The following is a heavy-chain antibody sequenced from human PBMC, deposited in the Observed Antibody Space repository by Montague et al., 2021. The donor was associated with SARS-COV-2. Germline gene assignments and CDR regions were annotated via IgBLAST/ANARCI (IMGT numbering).Heavy chain of an antibody. J-gene: IGHJ6*02. Sequence: SETLSLTCAVSGGSFSPYNWSWICLSPGTGLERNGNIDHSGNTNXXHTPNRRVSISVDTSSCQFPLSLTSVTAAAAAVYYCASDRTVSEWICYGFDVWGPGTTVTVSS. CDR1: GGSFSPYN. D-gene: IGHD3-3*01. V-gene: IGHV4-34*01. CDR2: IDHSGNT. CDR3: ASDRTVSEWICYGFDV.